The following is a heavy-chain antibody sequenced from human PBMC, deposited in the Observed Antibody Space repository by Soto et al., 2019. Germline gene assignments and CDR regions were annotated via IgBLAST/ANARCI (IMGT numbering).Heavy chain of an antibody. CDR1: GCTFSSCS. D-gene: IGHD6-13*01. V-gene: IGHV3-21*01. CDR2: ISSSSSYI. CDR3: ARDPAAHPHDYYYYGMDV. J-gene: IGHJ6*04. Sequence: XGSLRLSCAASGCTFSSCSMNWVRQAPGKGLEWVSSISSSSSYIYYADSVKGRFTISRDNAKNSLYLQMNSLRAEDTAVYYCARDPAAHPHDYYYYGMDVWGKETTVTVSS.